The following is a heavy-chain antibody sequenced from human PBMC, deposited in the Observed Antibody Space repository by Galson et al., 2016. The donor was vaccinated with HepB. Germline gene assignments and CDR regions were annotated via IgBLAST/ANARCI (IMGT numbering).Heavy chain of an antibody. Sequence: SLRLSCAASGFTSSSYGMHWVRQAPGKGLEWVAVIWYDGSNKYYADSVKDRITISRDNSKNTLFLQMISLRAEDTAVYYCAREMAIAAAATFDYWGQGTLVTVSS. D-gene: IGHD6-13*01. J-gene: IGHJ4*02. CDR2: IWYDGSNK. V-gene: IGHV3-33*01. CDR1: GFTSSSYG. CDR3: AREMAIAAAATFDY.